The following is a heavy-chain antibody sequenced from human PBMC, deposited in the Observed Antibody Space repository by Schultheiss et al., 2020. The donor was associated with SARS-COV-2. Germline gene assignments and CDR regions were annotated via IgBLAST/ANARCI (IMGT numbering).Heavy chain of an antibody. CDR3: VRHLFGDYGGMDV. J-gene: IGHJ6*02. Sequence: SQTLSLTCAVYGGSISSYYWSWIRQPPGKGLEWIGSIYYSGSTYYNPSLKSRVTISVDTSKNQFSLNVDSVTAADTAVYYCVRHLFGDYGGMDVWGQGTTVTVSS. CDR1: GGSISSYY. D-gene: IGHD2-21*01. CDR2: IYYSGST. V-gene: IGHV4-59*08.